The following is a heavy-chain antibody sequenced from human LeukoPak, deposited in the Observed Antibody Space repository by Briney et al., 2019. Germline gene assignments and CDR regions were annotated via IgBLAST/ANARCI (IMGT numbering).Heavy chain of an antibody. CDR3: ARVEPGNSSSWYGVDY. D-gene: IGHD6-13*01. Sequence: GGSLRLSCAASGFTFSSYEMNWVRQAPGKGLEWVSYISSSGSTIYYADSVKGRFTISRDNAKNSLYLQMNSLRAEDTAVYYCARVEPGNSSSWYGVDYWGQGTLVTVSS. CDR2: ISSSGSTI. J-gene: IGHJ4*02. CDR1: GFTFSSYE. V-gene: IGHV3-48*03.